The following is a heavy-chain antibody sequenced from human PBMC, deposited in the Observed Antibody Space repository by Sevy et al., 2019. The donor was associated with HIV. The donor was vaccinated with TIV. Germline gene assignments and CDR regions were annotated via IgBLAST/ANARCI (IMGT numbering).Heavy chain of an antibody. CDR1: GGTFSSYA. V-gene: IGHV1-69*13. CDR3: ARGRGDPRADCFDY. J-gene: IGHJ4*02. Sequence: ASVKVSCKASGGTFSSYAISWVRQAPGQGLEWMGGIIPIFGTANYAQKFQGRVTITADESTSTAYMELSSLRSEDTAVYYCARGRGDPRADCFDYWGQGTLVTVSS. D-gene: IGHD2-21*02. CDR2: IIPIFGTA.